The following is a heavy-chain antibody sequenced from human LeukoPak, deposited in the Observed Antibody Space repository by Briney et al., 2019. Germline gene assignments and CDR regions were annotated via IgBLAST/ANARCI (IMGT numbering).Heavy chain of an antibody. J-gene: IGHJ4*02. Sequence: SETLSLTCTVSGGSISSGGYYWSWIRQPPGKGLEWIGYIYHSGSTYYNPSLKSRVTISVDRSKNQFSLKLSSVTAADTAVYYCARDNTYCSSSVLDYWGQGTLVTVSS. CDR1: GGSISSGGYY. D-gene: IGHD6-6*01. CDR2: IYHSGST. CDR3: ARDNTYCSSSVLDY. V-gene: IGHV4-30-2*01.